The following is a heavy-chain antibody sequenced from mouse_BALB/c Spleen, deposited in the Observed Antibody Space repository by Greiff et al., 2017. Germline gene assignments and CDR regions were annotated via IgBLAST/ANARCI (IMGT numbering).Heavy chain of an antibody. V-gene: IGHV5-6-3*01. CDR3: ARGDYGGFAY. CDR2: INSNGGST. D-gene: IGHD2-4*01. Sequence: EVQVVESGGGLVQPGGSLKLSCAASGFTFSSYGMSWVRQTPDKRLELVATINSNGGSTYYPDSVKGRFTISRDNAKNTLYLQMSSLKSEDTAMYYCARGDYGGFAYWGQGTLVTVSA. J-gene: IGHJ3*01. CDR1: GFTFSSYG.